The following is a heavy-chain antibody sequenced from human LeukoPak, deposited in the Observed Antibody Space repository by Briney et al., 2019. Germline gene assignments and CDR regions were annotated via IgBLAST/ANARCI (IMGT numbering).Heavy chain of an antibody. CDR3: ARDKAHLAAAGFIDY. J-gene: IGHJ4*02. CDR2: IKQDGSEK. Sequence: GGSLRLSCVASGFTLSSYWMSWVRQAPGKGREGVANIKQDGSEKYYVDSVMGRFTISRDNAKNSLYLQMNSLRAEDTAVYYCARDKAHLAAAGFIDYWGQGTLVTVSS. CDR1: GFTLSSYW. D-gene: IGHD6-13*01. V-gene: IGHV3-7*01.